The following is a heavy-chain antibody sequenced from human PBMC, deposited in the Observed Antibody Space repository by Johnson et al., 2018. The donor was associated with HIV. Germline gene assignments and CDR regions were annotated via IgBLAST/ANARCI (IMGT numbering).Heavy chain of an antibody. CDR2: IWYDGSNK. V-gene: IGHV3-33*06. J-gene: IGHJ3*02. Sequence: QVQLVESGGGVVQPGRSLRLSCAASGFTFSSYGMHWVRQAPGKGLEWVAVIWYDGSNKYYADSVKGRFTISRDNSKNTLYLHMNSLRAEDTAVYYCAKQQLVPDDAFDIWGQGTMVNVSS. CDR1: GFTFSSYG. D-gene: IGHD6-6*01. CDR3: AKQQLVPDDAFDI.